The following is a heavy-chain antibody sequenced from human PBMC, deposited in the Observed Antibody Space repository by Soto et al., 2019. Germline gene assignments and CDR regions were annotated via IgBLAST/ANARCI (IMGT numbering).Heavy chain of an antibody. V-gene: IGHV3-30-3*01. CDR1: GFTFSSYV. CDR2: ISYDGSNK. CDR3: ARVGSVLLWFGGFS. D-gene: IGHD3-10*01. J-gene: IGHJ5*02. Sequence: QVPLVESGGGVVQPGRSLRLSCAASGFTFSSYVMHWVRQAPGKGLDWVAVISYDGSNKYYADSVKGRFSISRDNSMNTLYLEMNSLRAEDTAVYYCARVGSVLLWFGGFSWGQGTLVTVSS.